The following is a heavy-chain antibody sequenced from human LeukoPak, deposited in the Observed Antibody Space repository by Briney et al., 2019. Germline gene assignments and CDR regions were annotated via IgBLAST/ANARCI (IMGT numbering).Heavy chain of an antibody. CDR2: IIPNLGIA. CDR1: GGTFSSYA. D-gene: IGHD5-12*01. Sequence: SVKVSCKASGGTFSSYAISWVRQAPGQGLEWMGRIIPNLGIANYAQKFQGRVTITADKSTSTAYMELSSLRSEDTAVYYCASARYSGYDLDYYFDYWGQGTLVTVSS. J-gene: IGHJ4*02. CDR3: ASARYSGYDLDYYFDY. V-gene: IGHV1-69*04.